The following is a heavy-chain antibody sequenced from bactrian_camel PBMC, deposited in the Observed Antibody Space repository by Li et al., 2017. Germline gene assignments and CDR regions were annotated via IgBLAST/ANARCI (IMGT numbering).Heavy chain of an antibody. D-gene: IGHD3*01. CDR1: GYDNSRGC. CDR2: VNRVGTT. J-gene: IGHJ4*01. V-gene: IGHV3S53*01. Sequence: QVQLVESGGGSVQAGGSLRLSCDASGYDNSRGCMGWFRQAPGKDHEGVAAVNRVGTTTYADSVKGRFTISRDNAKSTVYLQMNSLKPEDTAMYYCAADGWGLAGAYCPLGRDYHYLGQGTQVTVST. CDR3: AADGWGLAGAYCPLGRDYHY.